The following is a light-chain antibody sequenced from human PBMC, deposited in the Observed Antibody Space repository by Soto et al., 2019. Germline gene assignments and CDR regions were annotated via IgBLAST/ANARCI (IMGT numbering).Light chain of an antibody. Sequence: QSALTQPHSASGSPGQSVTISCTGTSSDVGGYNYVSWYQQHPAKAPKLMIYEVSKRPSGVPDRFSGSKSGNTASLTVSGLQAEDEADYYCSSYAGSNNLVFGGGTKLTV. J-gene: IGLJ2*01. CDR2: EVS. CDR3: SSYAGSNNLV. V-gene: IGLV2-8*01. CDR1: SSDVGGYNY.